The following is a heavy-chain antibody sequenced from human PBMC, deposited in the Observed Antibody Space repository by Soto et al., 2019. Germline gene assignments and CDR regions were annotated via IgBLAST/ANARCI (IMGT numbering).Heavy chain of an antibody. J-gene: IGHJ4*02. CDR3: AKDDFTDRGDDYFDY. V-gene: IGHV3-23*01. D-gene: IGHD2-21*02. CDR1: GFSFTNFA. Sequence: GGSLRLSCAAPGFSFTNFAMSWVRQAPGKGLEWVAGIGASGDITWYADSVKGRLSISRDNSKNTLYLQLNSLRFEDTAVYYCAKDDFTDRGDDYFDYWGPGTLVTVSS. CDR2: IGASGDIT.